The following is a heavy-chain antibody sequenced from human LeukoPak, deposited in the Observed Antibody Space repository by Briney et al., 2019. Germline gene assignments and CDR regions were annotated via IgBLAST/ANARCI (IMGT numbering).Heavy chain of an antibody. CDR2: INHSGST. V-gene: IGHV4-34*01. D-gene: IGHD6-13*01. CDR1: GGSFSGYY. Sequence: PSETLSLTCAVYGGSFSGYYWSWIRQPPGKGLEWIGEINHSGSTNYNPSLESRVTISVDTSKNQFSLKLSSVTAADTVVYYCAGIAAAGTDYWGQGTLVTVSS. J-gene: IGHJ4*02. CDR3: AGIAAAGTDY.